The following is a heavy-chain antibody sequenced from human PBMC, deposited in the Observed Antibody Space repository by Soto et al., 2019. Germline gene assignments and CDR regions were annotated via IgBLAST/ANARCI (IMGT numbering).Heavy chain of an antibody. J-gene: IGHJ5*02. D-gene: IGHD3-16*01. CDR2: ISYDGSDK. CDR3: AKTAGYDYVWGSSGLDP. Sequence: GSVRLSCAGSGFTFSSYGMHWVRQAPGKGLEWVAVISYDGSDKYYGDSVKGRFTISRDDSKNTLYLQMNSLRVEDTAIYYCAKTAGYDYVWGSSGLDPWGQGTLVTVSS. CDR1: GFTFSSYG. V-gene: IGHV3-30*18.